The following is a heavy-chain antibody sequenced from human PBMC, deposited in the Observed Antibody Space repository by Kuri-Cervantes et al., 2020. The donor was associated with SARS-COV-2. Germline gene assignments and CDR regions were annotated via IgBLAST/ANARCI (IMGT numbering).Heavy chain of an antibody. CDR3: ARARLEWLPDAFDI. CDR2: VSYNGTTK. D-gene: IGHD3-3*01. Sequence: GESLKISCAASGFTFSDFAMHWVRQAPGKGLEWVAVVSYNGTTKHYADSVKGRFTISRDNAKNSLYLQMNSLRAEDTAVYYCARARLEWLPDAFDIWGQGTMVTVSS. J-gene: IGHJ3*02. V-gene: IGHV3-30-3*01. CDR1: GFTFSDFA.